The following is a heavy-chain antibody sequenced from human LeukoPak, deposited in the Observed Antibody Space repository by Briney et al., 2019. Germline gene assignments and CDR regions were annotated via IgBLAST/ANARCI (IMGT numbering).Heavy chain of an antibody. CDR3: VSFYETY. Sequence: GGSLRLSCAASGNYWMHWVRQAPGQGLVWVSHINSDGSWTSYADSVKGRFTISKDNAKNTVYLQMNSLRAEDTAVYYCVSFYETYWGRGTLVTVSS. V-gene: IGHV3-74*01. J-gene: IGHJ4*02. CDR1: GNYW. CDR2: INSDGSWT. D-gene: IGHD2/OR15-2a*01.